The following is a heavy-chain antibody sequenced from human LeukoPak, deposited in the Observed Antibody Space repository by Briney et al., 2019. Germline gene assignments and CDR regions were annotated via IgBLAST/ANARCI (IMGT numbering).Heavy chain of an antibody. D-gene: IGHD3-22*01. Sequence: GGSLRLSCAASGFTFSSYEMNWVRRAPGKGLECVSIIHSGGSTDYADSVEGRFTISRDNSKNTVYLQMNSLRAEDTAVYYCAAKWLLQRYWGQGTLVTVSS. V-gene: IGHV3-66*01. CDR1: GFTFSSYE. CDR2: IHSGGST. J-gene: IGHJ4*02. CDR3: AAKWLLQRY.